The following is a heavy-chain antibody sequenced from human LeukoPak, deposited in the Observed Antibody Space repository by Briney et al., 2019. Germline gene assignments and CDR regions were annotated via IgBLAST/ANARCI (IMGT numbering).Heavy chain of an antibody. V-gene: IGHV4-4*02. J-gene: IGHJ4*02. CDR3: VGNGYYALDS. Sequence: SSGTLSLTCAVSGDSINSFDWWSWVRQSPARGLEWIGEIYHSGGTNYNPSLKSRVTISIDKSKNQLSLKLTSVTAADTAVYFCVGNGYYALDSWGQGTLVTVAS. CDR1: GDSINSFDW. D-gene: IGHD2/OR15-2a*01. CDR2: IYHSGGT.